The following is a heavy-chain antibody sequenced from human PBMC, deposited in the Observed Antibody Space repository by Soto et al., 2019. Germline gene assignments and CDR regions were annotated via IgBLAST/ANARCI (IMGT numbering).Heavy chain of an antibody. D-gene: IGHD6-19*01. V-gene: IGHV4-59*08. Sequence: TSETLSLTCTVSGGSISSYYWSWIRQPPGKGLEWIGYIYYSGSTNYNPSLKSRVTISVDTSKNQFSLKLSSLTAADTAVYYCARKSGAGTLAYYYYMDVWGKGTPVTVSS. CDR1: GGSISSYY. CDR3: ARKSGAGTLAYYYYMDV. CDR2: IYYSGST. J-gene: IGHJ6*03.